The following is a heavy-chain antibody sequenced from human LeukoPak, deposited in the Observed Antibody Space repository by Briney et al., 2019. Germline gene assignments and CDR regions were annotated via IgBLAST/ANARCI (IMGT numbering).Heavy chain of an antibody. CDR1: GGSISSYY. CDR3: AREYDSSGYYYWRIGSWFDP. D-gene: IGHD3-22*01. CDR2: IYYSGST. Sequence: PSETLSLTCTVSGGSISSYYWSWIRQPPGKGLEWIGYIYYSGSTNYNPSLKSRVTISVDTSKNQFSLKLSSVTAADTAVYYCAREYDSSGYYYWRIGSWFDPWGQGTLVTVSS. J-gene: IGHJ5*02. V-gene: IGHV4-59*01.